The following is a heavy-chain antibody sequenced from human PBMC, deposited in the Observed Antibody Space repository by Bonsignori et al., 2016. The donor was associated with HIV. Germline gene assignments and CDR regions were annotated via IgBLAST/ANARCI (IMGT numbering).Heavy chain of an antibody. J-gene: IGHJ4*02. Sequence: GSLRLSCRVSGGSIGAHYCSWIRQSAGKGPEWIGYIYHRGSTNYNPSLKSRVTMSVDESENQFSLRLTSATAADTAVYYCARSYMGGDETFDFWGPGMVVTVSS. V-gene: IGHV4-59*11. CDR2: IYHRGST. D-gene: IGHD2-21*02. CDR3: ARSYMGGDETFDF. CDR1: GGSIGAHY.